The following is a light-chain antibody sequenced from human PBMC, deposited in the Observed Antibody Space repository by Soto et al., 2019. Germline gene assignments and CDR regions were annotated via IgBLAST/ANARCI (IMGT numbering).Light chain of an antibody. CDR1: SSDVGSYNL. Sequence: QSALTQPASVSGSPGQSITISCTGTSSDVGSYNLVSWYQQHPGKAPKLMIYEGSKRPSGVSNRFSGSKSGNTASLTISGLQAEVVVVNHRPAWAARLNDAVF. CDR3: PAWAARLNDAV. CDR2: EGS. V-gene: IGLV2-14*02. J-gene: IGLJ2*01.